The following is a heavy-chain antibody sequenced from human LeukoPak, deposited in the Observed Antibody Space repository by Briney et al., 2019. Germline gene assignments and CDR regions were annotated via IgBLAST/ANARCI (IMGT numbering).Heavy chain of an antibody. CDR3: ARHGGGGYGLDY. CDR2: IYYSGSI. CDR1: GGSIRNYY. D-gene: IGHD5-12*01. V-gene: IGHV4-59*08. Sequence: SETLSLTCTVSGGSIRNYYWSWIRQPPGKGLEWIGYIYYSGSINYNPSLTSRVTISVDTSKSQFFLILSSVTAADTAVYYCARHGGGGYGLDYWGQGTLVTVSS. J-gene: IGHJ4*02.